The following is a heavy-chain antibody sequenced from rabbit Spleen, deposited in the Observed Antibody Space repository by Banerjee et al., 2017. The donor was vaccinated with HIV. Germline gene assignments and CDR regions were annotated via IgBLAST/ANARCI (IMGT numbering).Heavy chain of an antibody. D-gene: IGHD8-1*01. CDR3: ARDAGTSFSSYGMDL. J-gene: IGHJ6*01. CDR2: IDTGSSGFT. Sequence: QSLEESGGDLVKPGASLTLTCTASGFSFSSGYWMWWVRQAPGKGLEWIACIDTGSSGFTYFASWAKGRFTISKTSSTTVTLQMTSLTAADTATYFCARDAGTSFSSYGMDLWGPGTLVTVS. CDR1: GFSFSSGYW. V-gene: IGHV1S40*01.